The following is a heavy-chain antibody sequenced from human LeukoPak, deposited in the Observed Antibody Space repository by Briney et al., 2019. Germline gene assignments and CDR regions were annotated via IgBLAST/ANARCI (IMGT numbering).Heavy chain of an antibody. V-gene: IGHV4-59*08. CDR1: GGSIGTYS. J-gene: IGHJ4*02. CDR3: ARHGRNDGFDY. Sequence: SETLSLTCTVSGGSIGTYSWNWIRQPPGKGLEWIGYIYYSGTTNYNPSLKSRVTISVDTSKNQFSLKLSSVTAADTAVYYCARHGRNDGFDYWGQGTLVTVSS. D-gene: IGHD1-1*01. CDR2: IYYSGTT.